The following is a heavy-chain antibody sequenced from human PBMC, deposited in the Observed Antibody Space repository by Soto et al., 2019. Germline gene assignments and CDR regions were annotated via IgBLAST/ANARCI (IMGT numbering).Heavy chain of an antibody. CDR1: GFTFTTYS. CDR3: VRGNIAYSCINTRPCGMDV. Sequence: GGSLRLSCAASGFTFTTYSMSWFRQAPGKGLEWVSYITSSSGTIYYADSAKGRFTISRDNAKSSLYLQMNSLRDEDTAVYYCVRGNIAYSCINTRPCGMDVWGQGTTVTVSS. J-gene: IGHJ6*02. V-gene: IGHV3-48*02. D-gene: IGHD6-13*01. CDR2: ITSSSGTI.